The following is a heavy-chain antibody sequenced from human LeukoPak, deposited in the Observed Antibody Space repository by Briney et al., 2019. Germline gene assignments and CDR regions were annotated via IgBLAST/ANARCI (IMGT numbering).Heavy chain of an antibody. CDR3: ARDLCSGGSCYPGWLDP. CDR1: GGSISSGSYY. CDR2: IYTSGST. J-gene: IGHJ5*02. V-gene: IGHV4-61*02. D-gene: IGHD2-15*01. Sequence: SQTLSLTCTVSGGSISSGSYYWSWIRQPAGKGLEWIGRIYTSGSTNYNPSLNSRVTISVDTSKNQFSLKLSSVTPADTAVYYCARDLCSGGSCYPGWLDPWGQGTLVTVSS.